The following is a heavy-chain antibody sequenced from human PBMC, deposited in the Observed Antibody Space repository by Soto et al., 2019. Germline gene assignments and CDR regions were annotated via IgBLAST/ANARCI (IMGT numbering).Heavy chain of an antibody. CDR1: GGTFSSYA. Sequence: QVQLVQSGAEVKKPGSSVKVSCKASGGTFSSYAISWVRQAPGQGLEWMGGIIPIFGTANYAQTFQGRVTITADESTSTAYMELGSMSSEATAVYYCARVRRDSSGYLPNDYWGQGTLVTVSS. V-gene: IGHV1-69*01. D-gene: IGHD3-22*01. CDR3: ARVRRDSSGYLPNDY. J-gene: IGHJ4*02. CDR2: IIPIFGTA.